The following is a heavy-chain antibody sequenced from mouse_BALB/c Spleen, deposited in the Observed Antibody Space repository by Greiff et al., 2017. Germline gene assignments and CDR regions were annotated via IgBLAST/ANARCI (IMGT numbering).Heavy chain of an antibody. CDR3: ARGGYGDFDY. V-gene: IGHV1S81*02. Sequence: VKLQQPGAELVKPGASVKLSCKASGYTFTSYWMHWVKQRPGQGLEWIGGINPSNGRTNYNEKFKNKPTLTVDKSSSTAYMQLSSLTSEDSAVYYCARGGYGDFDYWGQGTTLTVSS. J-gene: IGHJ2*01. D-gene: IGHD1-1*02. CDR1: GYTFTSYW. CDR2: INPSNGRT.